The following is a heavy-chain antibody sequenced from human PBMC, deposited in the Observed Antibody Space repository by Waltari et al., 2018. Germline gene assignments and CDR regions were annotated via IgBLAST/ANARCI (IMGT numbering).Heavy chain of an antibody. Sequence: QVQLQESGPGLVKSSETLSLTCTVSGDLMTTFYWSWIRQPPGKTLEWIGYNVYSGTTSYNPSLKSRVTLSLDTSKNQFSLSLKSVTAADTAIYYCARHRGASFDSWGQGTLVTVSS. V-gene: IGHV4-59*08. D-gene: IGHD1-26*01. CDR1: GDLMTTFY. CDR2: NVYSGTT. CDR3: ARHRGASFDS. J-gene: IGHJ4*02.